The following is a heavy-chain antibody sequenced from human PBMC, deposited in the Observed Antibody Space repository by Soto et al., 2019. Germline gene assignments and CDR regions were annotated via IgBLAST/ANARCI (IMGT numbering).Heavy chain of an antibody. Sequence: GESLKSSGNGSGYSFTSYWISWVRQMPGKGLEWMGRIDPSDSYTNYSPSFQGHVTISADKSISTAYLQWSSLKASDTAMYYCAKQDKVGATEANYWGQGTLVTVSS. CDR2: IDPSDSYT. V-gene: IGHV5-10-1*01. D-gene: IGHD1-26*01. J-gene: IGHJ4*02. CDR3: AKQDKVGATEANY. CDR1: GYSFTSYW.